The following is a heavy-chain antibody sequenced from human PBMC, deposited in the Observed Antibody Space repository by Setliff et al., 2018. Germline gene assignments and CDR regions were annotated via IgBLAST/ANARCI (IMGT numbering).Heavy chain of an antibody. V-gene: IGHV4-30-4*08. CDR2: IYSSGST. CDR1: GGSISSGDYC. CDR3: ARESRYYYDNLGTLDY. Sequence: SETLSLTCTVSGGSISSGDYCWSWIRQPPGKGLEWIGYIYSSGSTYYNPSLKSRVSISVDTSKNQFSLKLSSVTAADTAVYYCARESRYYYDNLGTLDYWGQGTLVTVS. D-gene: IGHD3-22*01. J-gene: IGHJ4*02.